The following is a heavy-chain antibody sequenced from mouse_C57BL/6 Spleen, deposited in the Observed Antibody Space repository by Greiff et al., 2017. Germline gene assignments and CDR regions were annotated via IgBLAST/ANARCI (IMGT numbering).Heavy chain of an antibody. Sequence: QVQLKESGAELVRPGTSVKMSCKASGYTFTNYWIGWAKQRPGHGLEWIGDIYPGGGYTNYNEKFKGKATLTADKSSSTAYMQFSSLTSEDSAIYYCARGDSSGSWFAYWGQGTLVTVSA. J-gene: IGHJ3*01. CDR2: IYPGGGYT. CDR1: GYTFTNYW. V-gene: IGHV1-63*01. D-gene: IGHD3-2*02. CDR3: ARGDSSGSWFAY.